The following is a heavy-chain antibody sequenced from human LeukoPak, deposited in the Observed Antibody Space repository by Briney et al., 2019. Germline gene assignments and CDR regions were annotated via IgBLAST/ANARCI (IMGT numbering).Heavy chain of an antibody. CDR3: AREPADGWPYYYYYMDV. CDR2: INPNSGDT. CDR1: GYTFNCYY. Sequence: GASVKVSCKASGYTFNCYYIHWVRQAPGQGLEWMGWINPNSGDTNYAQRFQGRVTMTRDTSISTAYMELSSLRSDDTAVYYCAREPADGWPYYYYYMDVWGKGTTVTISS. J-gene: IGHJ6*03. V-gene: IGHV1-2*02. D-gene: IGHD2-15*01.